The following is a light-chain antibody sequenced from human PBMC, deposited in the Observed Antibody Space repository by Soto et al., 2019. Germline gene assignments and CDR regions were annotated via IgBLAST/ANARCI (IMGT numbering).Light chain of an antibody. V-gene: IGKV1-9*01. Sequence: DIRLTQSPSFLSASVGDRVTIACRASQVISNYFAWYQQKPGKAPKLLIYAASTLQNGVPSRFSGSGSGTEFTLTISSLQPEDFATYYYQQLNSYVTCGQGTRLEIK. CDR2: AAS. J-gene: IGKJ5*01. CDR1: QVISNY. CDR3: QQLNSYVT.